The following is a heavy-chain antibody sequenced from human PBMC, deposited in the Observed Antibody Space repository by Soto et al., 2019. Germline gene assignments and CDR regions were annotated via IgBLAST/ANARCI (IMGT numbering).Heavy chain of an antibody. J-gene: IGHJ4*02. V-gene: IGHV3-13*01. CDR3: ARGKSGYCSGGSCYFPRSFDY. CDR1: GFTFSSYD. Sequence: ESGGGLVQPGGSLRLSCAASGFTFSSYDMHWVRQATGKGLEWVSAIGTAGDTYYPGSVKGRFTISRENAKNSLYLQMNSLRAGDTAVYYCARGKSGYCSGGSCYFPRSFDYWGQGTLVTVSS. CDR2: IGTAGDT. D-gene: IGHD2-15*01.